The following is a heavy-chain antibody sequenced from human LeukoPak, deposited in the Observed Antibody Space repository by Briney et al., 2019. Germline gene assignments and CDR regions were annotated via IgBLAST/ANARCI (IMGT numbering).Heavy chain of an antibody. Sequence: GRSLRLSCAASGFTFSHTGMHWVRQAPGKGLEWVAVIWYDGSEKYYADSVKGRFTISRDNSKNTVYPQMNSLRVDDTAVYYCAKDWGTSGDGSSFGFFDYWGQGALVTVSS. CDR2: IWYDGSEK. V-gene: IGHV3-33*06. D-gene: IGHD3-16*01. CDR1: GFTFSHTG. J-gene: IGHJ4*02. CDR3: AKDWGTSGDGSSFGFFDY.